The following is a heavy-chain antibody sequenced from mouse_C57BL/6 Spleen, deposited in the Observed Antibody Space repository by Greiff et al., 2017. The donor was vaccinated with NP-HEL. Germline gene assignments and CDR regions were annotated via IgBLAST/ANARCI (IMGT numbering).Heavy chain of an antibody. CDR1: GYAFSSSW. J-gene: IGHJ2*01. CDR3: ARDRLYGSSPNYFDY. Sequence: QVQLKQSGPELVKPGASVKISCKASGYAFSSSWMNWVKQRPGKGLEWIGRIYPGDGDTNYNGKFKGKATLTADKSSSTAYMQLSSLTSEDSAVYFCARDRLYGSSPNYFDYWGQGTTLTVSS. D-gene: IGHD1-1*01. V-gene: IGHV1-82*01. CDR2: IYPGDGDT.